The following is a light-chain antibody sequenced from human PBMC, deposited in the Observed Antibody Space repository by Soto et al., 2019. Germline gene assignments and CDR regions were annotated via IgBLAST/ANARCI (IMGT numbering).Light chain of an antibody. CDR3: QQRLHCQIT. Sequence: EIVLTQSPATLSLSPGDRVTLSCRASQTVSRYLSWYQHSPGQGPRLLVYDASNGATGIPARFSGGGSETDFPPTISSLEHEDSAVYCCQQRLHCQITFGRGTLLEIK. J-gene: IGKJ5*01. V-gene: IGKV3-11*01. CDR1: QTVSRY. CDR2: DAS.